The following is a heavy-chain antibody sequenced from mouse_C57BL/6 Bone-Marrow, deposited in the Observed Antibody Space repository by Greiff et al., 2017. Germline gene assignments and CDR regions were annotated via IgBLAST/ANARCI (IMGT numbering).Heavy chain of an antibody. CDR3: ARQYYFDY. J-gene: IGHJ2*01. CDR1: GFTFSSYG. CDR2: ISSGGSYT. Sequence: DVQLVESGGDLVKPGGSLKLSCAASGFTFSSYGMSWVRQTPDKRLEWVATISSGGSYTYYPDSVKGRFTISRDKAKNTLYLQMRSLKSEDTAMYYCARQYYFDYWGQGTTRTVSA. V-gene: IGHV5-6*01.